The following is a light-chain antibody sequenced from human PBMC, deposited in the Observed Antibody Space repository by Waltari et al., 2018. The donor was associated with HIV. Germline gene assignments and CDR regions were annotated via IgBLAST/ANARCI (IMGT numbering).Light chain of an antibody. CDR2: GAS. CDR1: QNITTY. J-gene: IGKJ5*01. CDR3: QQSYTTPPVT. Sequence: DIQMTQSPFSLPASVGDRVTITCRASQNITTYLNWYQQKPGKAPKLLIYGASSLQSGAPSRFIGSGSGTDFTLTISSLQPEDFATYYCQQSYTTPPVTFGQGTRLVNK. V-gene: IGKV1-39*01.